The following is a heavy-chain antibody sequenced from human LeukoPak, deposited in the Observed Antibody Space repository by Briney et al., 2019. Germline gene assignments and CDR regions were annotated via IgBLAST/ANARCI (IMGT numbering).Heavy chain of an antibody. CDR1: GFTFSSYA. CDR3: ARAVNYGSGISVHWFDP. D-gene: IGHD3-10*01. J-gene: IGHJ5*02. CDR2: ITGSGGTT. Sequence: GGSLRLSCAASGFTFSSYAMSWVRQAPGKGLEWVSAITGSGGTTYYADSVKGRFTFSRDNSKNTLYLQMNSLRAEDTAVYYCARAVNYGSGISVHWFDPWGQGTLVTVSS. V-gene: IGHV3-23*01.